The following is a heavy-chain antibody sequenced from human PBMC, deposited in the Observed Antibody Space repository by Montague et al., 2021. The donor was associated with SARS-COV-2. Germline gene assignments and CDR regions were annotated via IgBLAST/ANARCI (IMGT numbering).Heavy chain of an antibody. CDR3: ARTTTRMLYPENAFDI. J-gene: IGHJ3*02. CDR1: GDSVSSNTAT. Sequence: CAISGDSVSSNTATWNWIRQSPSRGLEWLGRTYYRSKWYHDYAISLKSRITINPDTSKNQFSLQLSSVAPEDTAVFYCARTTTRMLYPENAFDIWGQGPMVTASS. D-gene: IGHD2-15*01. V-gene: IGHV6-1*01. CDR2: TYYRSKWYH.